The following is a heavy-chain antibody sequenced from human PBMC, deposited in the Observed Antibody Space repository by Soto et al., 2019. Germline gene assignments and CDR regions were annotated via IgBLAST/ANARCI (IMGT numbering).Heavy chain of an antibody. J-gene: IGHJ3*02. D-gene: IGHD5-12*01. CDR1: GGTFSSYT. Sequence: SVKVSCKASGGTFSSYTISWVRQAPGQGLEGMGRIIPILGIANYAQKFQGRVTITADKSTSTAYMELSSLRSEDTAVYYCARDYSGYDSAFDIWGQGTMVTVSS. CDR3: ARDYSGYDSAFDI. V-gene: IGHV1-69*04. CDR2: IIPILGIA.